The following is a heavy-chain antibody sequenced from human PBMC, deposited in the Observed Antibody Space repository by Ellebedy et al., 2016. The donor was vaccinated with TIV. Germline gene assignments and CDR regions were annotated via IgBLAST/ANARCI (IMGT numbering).Heavy chain of an antibody. V-gene: IGHV2-70*11. D-gene: IGHD6-19*01. CDR3: ARTDGSGWAFDS. CDR2: IDWDDDK. CDR1: GFSLSTTRVS. Sequence: SGPTLVKPTQTLTLTCTFSGFSLSTTRVSVSWIRQPPGKALELLARIDWDDDKYFNTSLRTRLTISKDTSKNQVVLTMTNMDPVDTATYYCARTDGSGWAFDSWGQGTLVTVSS. J-gene: IGHJ4*02.